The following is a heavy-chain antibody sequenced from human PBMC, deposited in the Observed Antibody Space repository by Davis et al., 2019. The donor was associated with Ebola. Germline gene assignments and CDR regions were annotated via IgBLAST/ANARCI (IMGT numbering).Heavy chain of an antibody. CDR1: GYTFTSYG. D-gene: IGHD2-2*01. V-gene: IGHV1-18*01. CDR2: ISAYNGNT. J-gene: IGHJ6*02. CDR3: AREEGILVAPAAMVGLDV. Sequence: AASVKVSCKASGYTFTSYGISWVRQAPGQGLEWMGWISAYNGNTNYAQKLQGRVTMTTDTSTSTAYMELRSLRSDDTAVYYCAREEGILVAPAAMVGLDVWGQGTTVTVSS.